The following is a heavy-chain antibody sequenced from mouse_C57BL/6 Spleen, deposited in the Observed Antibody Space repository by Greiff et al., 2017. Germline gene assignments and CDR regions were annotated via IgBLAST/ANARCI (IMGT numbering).Heavy chain of an antibody. D-gene: IGHD1-1*01. Sequence: QVQLQQPGAELVMPGASVKLSCKASGYTFTSYWMPWVKQRPGQGLEWIGEIDPSDSYTNYNQKFKGKSTLTVDKSSSTAYMQLSSLTSEDSAVYYCARGYYGSSRDYFDYWGQGTTLTVSS. V-gene: IGHV1-69*01. CDR3: ARGYYGSSRDYFDY. J-gene: IGHJ2*01. CDR2: IDPSDSYT. CDR1: GYTFTSYW.